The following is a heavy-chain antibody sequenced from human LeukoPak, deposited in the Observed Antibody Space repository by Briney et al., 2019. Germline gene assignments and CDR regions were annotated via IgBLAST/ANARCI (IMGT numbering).Heavy chain of an antibody. CDR2: IYYSGST. CDR1: GGSISSYY. Sequence: SETLSLTCTVSGGSISSYYWSWIRQPPGKGLEWIGYIYYSGSTNYNPSLKSRVTISVDTSKNQFSLKPSSVTAADTAVYYCARVSAGTFYLDAFDIWGQGTMVTVSS. D-gene: IGHD6-13*01. CDR3: ARVSAGTFYLDAFDI. J-gene: IGHJ3*02. V-gene: IGHV4-59*01.